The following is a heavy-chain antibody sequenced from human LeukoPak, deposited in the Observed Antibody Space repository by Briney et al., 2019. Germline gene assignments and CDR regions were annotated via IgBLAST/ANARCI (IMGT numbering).Heavy chain of an antibody. Sequence: SETLSLTCAVYGGSFSGYYWSWIRQPPGKGLEWIGEINHSGSTNYNPSLKSRVTISVDTSKNQFSLKLSSVTAADTAMYFCARSIKIWDYYYMDIWGKGTTVTISS. J-gene: IGHJ6*03. D-gene: IGHD2/OR15-2a*01. CDR2: INHSGST. CDR1: GGSFSGYY. V-gene: IGHV4-34*01. CDR3: ARSIKIWDYYYMDI.